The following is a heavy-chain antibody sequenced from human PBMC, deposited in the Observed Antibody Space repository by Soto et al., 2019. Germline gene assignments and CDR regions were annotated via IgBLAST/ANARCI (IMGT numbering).Heavy chain of an antibody. Sequence: PGGSLSLSCAASGFTFSSYDMHWVRQATGKGLEWVSAIGTAGDTYYPGSVKGRFTISRENAKNSLYLQMNSLRAGDTAVYYCARVIWPLGMDVWGQGTTVTVSS. D-gene: IGHD3-10*01. J-gene: IGHJ6*02. CDR3: ARVIWPLGMDV. CDR2: IGTAGDT. CDR1: GFTFSSYD. V-gene: IGHV3-13*01.